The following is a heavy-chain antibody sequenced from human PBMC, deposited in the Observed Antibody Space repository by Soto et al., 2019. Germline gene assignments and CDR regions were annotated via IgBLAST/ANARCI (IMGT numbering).Heavy chain of an antibody. CDR2: INAGNGNT. Sequence: SVKVTCKDCGFTFTSYALQWLRQAPGQRLEWMGWINAGNGNTKYSQKFQGRVTITRDTSASTAYMELSSLRSEDTAVYYCARSIVVVTAADYWGQGTLVTVSS. D-gene: IGHD2-21*02. CDR3: ARSIVVVTAADY. V-gene: IGHV1-3*01. CDR1: GFTFTSYA. J-gene: IGHJ4*02.